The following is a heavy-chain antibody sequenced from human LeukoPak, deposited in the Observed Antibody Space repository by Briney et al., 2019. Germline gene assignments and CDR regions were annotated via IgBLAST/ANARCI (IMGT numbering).Heavy chain of an antibody. CDR3: ARQILSEWLVDYYYYYYGMDV. D-gene: IGHD3-3*01. Sequence: SETLSLTCTVSGGSISSYYWSWIRQPPGKGLEWIGYIYYSGSTNYNPSLKSRVTISVDTSKNQFSLKLSSVTAADTAVYYCARQILSEWLVDYYYYYYGMDVWGQGTTVTVSS. J-gene: IGHJ6*02. CDR2: IYYSGST. CDR1: GGSISSYY. V-gene: IGHV4-59*01.